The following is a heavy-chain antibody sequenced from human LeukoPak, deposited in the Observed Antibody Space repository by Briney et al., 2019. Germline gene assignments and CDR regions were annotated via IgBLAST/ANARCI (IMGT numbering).Heavy chain of an antibody. V-gene: IGHV3-30*04. J-gene: IGHJ4*02. Sequence: GGSLRLSCAASGFTFSTYAMHWVRQAPGKGLQWVALISYDGSIKHYADSVKGRFTISRDNSKDTLYLQMNTLRAEDTALYYCSRDSARRDGYNFDYWGQGTLVTVSS. D-gene: IGHD5-24*01. CDR1: GFTFSTYA. CDR2: ISYDGSIK. CDR3: SRDSARRDGYNFDY.